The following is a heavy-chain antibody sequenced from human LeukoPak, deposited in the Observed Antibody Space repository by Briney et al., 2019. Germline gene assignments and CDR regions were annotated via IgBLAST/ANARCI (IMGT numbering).Heavy chain of an antibody. CDR3: ARGAYPSNAFDI. Sequence: MSSETLSLTCTVSGGSISSSSYYWGWIRQPPGKGLEWIGSIYYSGSTYYNPSLKSRVTISVDTSKNQSSLKLSSVTAADTAVYYCARGAYPSNAFDIWGQGTMVTVSS. V-gene: IGHV4-39*07. CDR1: GGSISSSSYY. J-gene: IGHJ3*02. CDR2: IYYSGST.